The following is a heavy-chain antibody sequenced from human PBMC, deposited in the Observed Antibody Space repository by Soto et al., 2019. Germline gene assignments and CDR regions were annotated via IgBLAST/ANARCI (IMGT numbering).Heavy chain of an antibody. J-gene: IGHJ4*02. Sequence: EVQLVESGGGLVQPGGSLRLSCVVSGITFSTYRMHWLRQAPGKGLVWVSHIKSDGTVTHYTDSVRGRFIISRDNAKNTLFLQMNSLRAEDTAVYYCARENYDFWSGYYLDYWGQGNLVTVSS. D-gene: IGHD3-3*01. V-gene: IGHV3-74*01. CDR2: IKSDGTVT. CDR1: GITFSTYR. CDR3: ARENYDFWSGYYLDY.